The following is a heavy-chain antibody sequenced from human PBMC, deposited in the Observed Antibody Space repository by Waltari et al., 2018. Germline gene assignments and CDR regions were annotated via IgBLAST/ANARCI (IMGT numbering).Heavy chain of an antibody. J-gene: IGHJ6*02. CDR3: ARDLRYFDWLLPHYYYYGMDV. CDR1: GGSISSGSYY. Sequence: QVQLQESGPGLVKPSQTLSLTCTVSGGSISSGSYYWSWIRQPAGKGLEWIGRIYTSGSTNYNPSLKSRVTRSVDTSKNQCSLKLSSVTAADTAMYYCARDLRYFDWLLPHYYYYGMDVWGQGTTVTVSS. V-gene: IGHV4-61*02. D-gene: IGHD3-9*01. CDR2: IYTSGST.